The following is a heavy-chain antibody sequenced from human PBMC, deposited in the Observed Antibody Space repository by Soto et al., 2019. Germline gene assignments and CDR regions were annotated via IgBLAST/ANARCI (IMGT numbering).Heavy chain of an antibody. D-gene: IGHD4-17*01. V-gene: IGHV1-69*13. CDR3: ARDGIHMDADGGGGMDV. CDR2: IIPIFGTA. J-gene: IGHJ6*02. CDR1: GGTFSSYA. Sequence: SVKVSCKASGGTFSSYAISWVRQAPGQGLEWMGGIIPIFGTANYAQKFQGRVTITADESTSTAYMELSSLRSEDTAVYYCARDGIHMDADGGGGMDVWGQGTTVTVSS.